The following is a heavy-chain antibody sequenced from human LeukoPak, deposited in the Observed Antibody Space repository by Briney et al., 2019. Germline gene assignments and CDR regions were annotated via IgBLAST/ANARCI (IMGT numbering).Heavy chain of an antibody. Sequence: SETLSLTCTVSGGSISSSSYYWGWIRQPPGKGLEWIGYIYYSGSTYYNPSLKSRVTISVDTSKNQFSLKLSSVTAADTAVYYCTRDGPRSSGYPDTWGQGTLVTVSS. CDR2: IYYSGST. CDR1: GGSISSSSYY. CDR3: TRDGPRSSGYPDT. J-gene: IGHJ5*02. D-gene: IGHD3-22*01. V-gene: IGHV4-31*03.